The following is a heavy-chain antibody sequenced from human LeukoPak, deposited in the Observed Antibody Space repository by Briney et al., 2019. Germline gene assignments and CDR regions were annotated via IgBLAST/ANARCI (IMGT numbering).Heavy chain of an antibody. J-gene: IGHJ4*02. CDR3: AKRPRAGVVDPIDY. Sequence: ASVKVSCKASGYTFTSYGISWVRQAPGQGLEWMGWISAYNGNTNYAQKLQGRVTMTTDTSTSTAYMELRSLRSDDTAVYYCAKRPRAGVVDPIDYWGQGTLVTVSS. CDR2: ISAYNGNT. D-gene: IGHD2-15*01. CDR1: GYTFTSYG. V-gene: IGHV1-18*01.